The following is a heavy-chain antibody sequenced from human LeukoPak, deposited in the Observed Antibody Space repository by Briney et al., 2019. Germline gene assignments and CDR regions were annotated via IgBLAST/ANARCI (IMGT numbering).Heavy chain of an antibody. V-gene: IGHV4-30-2*01. D-gene: IGHD6-13*01. Sequence: SQTLSLTCTVSGGSISSGGYYWSWIRQPPGKGLEWIGYIYHSGSTYYNPSLKSRVTISVDRSKNQFSLKLSSVTAADTAVYYCARGGYDIAAAFSLDRLHTEYFQHWGQGTLVTVSS. CDR1: GGSISSGGYY. CDR2: IYHSGST. CDR3: ARGGYDIAAAFSLDRLHTEYFQH. J-gene: IGHJ1*01.